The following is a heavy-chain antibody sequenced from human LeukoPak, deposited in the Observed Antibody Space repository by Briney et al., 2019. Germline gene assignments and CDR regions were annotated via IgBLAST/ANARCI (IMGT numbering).Heavy chain of an antibody. V-gene: IGHV1-18*01. J-gene: IGHJ4*02. CDR1: GYTFTSYG. CDR3: ARDRPPFDFWSGYYRFDY. CDR2: ISAYNGNT. D-gene: IGHD3-3*01. Sequence: GSSVKVSCKASGYTFTSYGISWVRQAPGQGLEWMGWISAYNGNTNYAQKLQGRVTMTTDTSTSTAYMELRSLRSDDTAVYYCARDRPPFDFWSGYYRFDYWGQGTLVTVSS.